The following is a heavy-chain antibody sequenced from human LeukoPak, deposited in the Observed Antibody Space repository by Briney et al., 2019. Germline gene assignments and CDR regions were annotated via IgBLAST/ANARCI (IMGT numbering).Heavy chain of an antibody. J-gene: IGHJ6*02. CDR2: ISGSGGST. CDR3: ANSATIDIGYGMDV. D-gene: IGHD3-9*01. CDR1: GFTFSSYA. V-gene: IGHV3-23*01. Sequence: LPGGSLRLSCAASGFTFSSYAMSWVRQAPGKGLEWVSAISGSGGSTYYADSVKGRFTISRDNAKNTLYLQMNSLRAEDTAVYYCANSATIDIGYGMDVWGQGTTVTVSS.